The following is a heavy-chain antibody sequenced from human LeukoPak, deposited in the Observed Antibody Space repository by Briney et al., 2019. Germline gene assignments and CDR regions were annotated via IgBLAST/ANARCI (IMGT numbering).Heavy chain of an antibody. D-gene: IGHD6-6*01. V-gene: IGHV4-59*11. J-gene: IGHJ3*02. CDR2: IYHSRST. Sequence: SETLSLTSTVSGVAICSHYWSWSPQPPGQGLEWIGYIYHSRSTYYHPSLESRVTMSVDRYKNQYSLKLGSVTAADTDVYYCARDPYSSSSFDAFVIWGERTMVRVSS. CDR1: GVAICSHY. CDR3: ARDPYSSSSFDAFVI.